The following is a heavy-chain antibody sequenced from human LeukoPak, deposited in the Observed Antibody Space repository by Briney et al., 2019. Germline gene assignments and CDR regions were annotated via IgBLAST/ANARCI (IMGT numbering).Heavy chain of an antibody. CDR1: GFIFKKYW. J-gene: IGHJ4*02. V-gene: IGHV3-7*04. Sequence: GESLRLSCAASGFIFKKYWMNWVRQVPGKGLECLANIKEDGSETYYADSVKGRFTISRDNPKNLLFLQINSLRVEDTAVYYCARALDHWGQGTLVTVSS. CDR2: IKEDGSET. CDR3: ARALDH.